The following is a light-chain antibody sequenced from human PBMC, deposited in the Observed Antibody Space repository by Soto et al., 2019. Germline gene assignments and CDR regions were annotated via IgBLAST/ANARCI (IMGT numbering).Light chain of an antibody. CDR1: QSVDSN. Sequence: EIERTKCVATVSVAPREGATLSCKASQSVDSNLAWYQQKPGQAPRLLIFGASTRATGIPDRFSGSGSGTDFTLTINRLEPEDFAVYYCQQYDSLPRPFGQGTMVDIK. V-gene: IGKV3-20*01. CDR2: GAS. CDR3: QQYDSLPRP. J-gene: IGKJ1*01.